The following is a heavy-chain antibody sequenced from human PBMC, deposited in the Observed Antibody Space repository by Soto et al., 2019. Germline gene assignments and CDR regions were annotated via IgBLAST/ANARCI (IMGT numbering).Heavy chain of an antibody. Sequence: PGGSLRLSCAASGFTFSSYWMHWVRQAPGKGLVWVSRINSDGSSTSYADSVKGRFTISRDNAKNTLYLQMNSLRAEDTAVYYCARFTYSSGRDSYYYYGMDVRGKGTTVTV. V-gene: IGHV3-74*01. CDR2: INSDGSST. J-gene: IGHJ6*04. D-gene: IGHD6-19*01. CDR1: GFTFSSYW. CDR3: ARFTYSSGRDSYYYYGMDV.